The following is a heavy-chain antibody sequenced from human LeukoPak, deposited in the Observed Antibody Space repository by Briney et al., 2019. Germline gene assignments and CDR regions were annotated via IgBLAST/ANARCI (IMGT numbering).Heavy chain of an antibody. CDR3: ARGRYGPRFDY. CDR1: GGSFSGYY. CDR2: INHSGST. D-gene: IGHD3-10*01. V-gene: IGHV4-34*01. J-gene: IGHJ4*02. Sequence: SETLSLTCVVYGGSFSGYYWSWIRQPPGKGLEWIGEINHSGSTNYNPSLKSRVTISVDTSKNQFSLKLSSVTAADTAVYYCARGRYGPRFDYWGQGTLVTVSS.